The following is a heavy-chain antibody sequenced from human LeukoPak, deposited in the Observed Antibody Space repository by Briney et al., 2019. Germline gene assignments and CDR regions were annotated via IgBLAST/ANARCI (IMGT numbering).Heavy chain of an antibody. D-gene: IGHD1-26*01. Sequence: GGSLRLSCAASGFTFSTYAMSWVRQAPGKGLEWVSGISGSGDSTYYADSVEGRFTISRDNSWNTLFLQMNSLRAEDTAVYYCARVEWELPLDAFDIWGQGTMVTVSS. J-gene: IGHJ3*02. V-gene: IGHV3-23*01. CDR2: ISGSGDST. CDR1: GFTFSTYA. CDR3: ARVEWELPLDAFDI.